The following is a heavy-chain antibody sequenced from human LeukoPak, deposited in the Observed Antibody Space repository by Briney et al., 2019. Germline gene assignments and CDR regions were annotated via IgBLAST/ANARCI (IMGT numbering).Heavy chain of an antibody. CDR2: IYRVGST. CDR3: ARDGINNSWYGMDV. V-gene: IGHV3-66*01. D-gene: IGHD6-13*01. Sequence: GGSLRLSCAVSVFTVSSKYMRWARQAPGKGLEWVSIIYRVGSTFYADSVEGRFTISRDNSKNTLYLQMNSLRVEDTAIYYCARDGINNSWYGMDVWGQGTTVTVSS. J-gene: IGHJ6*02. CDR1: VFTVSSKY.